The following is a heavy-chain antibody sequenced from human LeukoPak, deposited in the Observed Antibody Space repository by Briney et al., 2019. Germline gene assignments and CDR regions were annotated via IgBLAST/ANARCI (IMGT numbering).Heavy chain of an antibody. V-gene: IGHV3-21*04. D-gene: IGHD3-16*01. J-gene: IGHJ4*02. CDR3: AKQDYLYLNYFDY. CDR1: GFTFSSYS. CDR2: ISSSSSYI. Sequence: GGSLRLSCAASGFTFSSYSMNWVRQAPGKGLEWVSSISSSSSYIYYADSVKGRFTISRDNSKNTLYLQMNSLRTEDTAVYYCAKQDYLYLNYFDYWGQGTLVTVSS.